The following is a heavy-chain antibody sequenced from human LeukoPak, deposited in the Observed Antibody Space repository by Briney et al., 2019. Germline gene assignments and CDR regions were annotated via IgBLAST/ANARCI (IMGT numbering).Heavy chain of an antibody. V-gene: IGHV4-39*07. Sequence: KTSETLSLTCTVSGGSISSSSYYWGWIRQPPGKGLEWIGSIYYSGSTYYNPTSKSRVTISVDTSKNQFSLKLSSVTAADTAVYYCARDRDHYDSSGYYPPASGYYYMDVWDKGTTVTVSS. CDR2: IYYSGST. D-gene: IGHD3-22*01. J-gene: IGHJ6*03. CDR1: GGSISSSSYY. CDR3: ARDRDHYDSSGYYPPASGYYYMDV.